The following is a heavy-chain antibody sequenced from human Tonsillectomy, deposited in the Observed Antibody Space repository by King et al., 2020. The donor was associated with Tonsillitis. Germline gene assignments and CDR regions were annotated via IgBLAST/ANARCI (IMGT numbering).Heavy chain of an antibody. Sequence: LQLQESGPGLVKPSETLSLTCIVSGGSISSSGYYWGWIRQPPGKGLAFIGSISSSGSTYYKPSLKSRVTISIDTSKNQFSLKLTSVTAADTAVYYCAREGSSSAFDYWGQGILV. CDR2: ISSSGST. V-gene: IGHV4-39*07. J-gene: IGHJ4*02. CDR3: AREGSSSAFDY. CDR1: GGSISSSGYY. D-gene: IGHD6-13*01.